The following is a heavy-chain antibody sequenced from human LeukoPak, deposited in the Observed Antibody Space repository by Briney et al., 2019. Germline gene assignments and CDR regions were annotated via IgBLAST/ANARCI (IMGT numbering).Heavy chain of an antibody. J-gene: IGHJ6*03. V-gene: IGHV4-59*12. Sequence: LETLSLTCTVSGDSISTYYWSWLRQPPRKGLEWIGYIYYNGNTKYNPSLKSRVTTLVDTSKNQFSLKLSSVTAADTAVYYCARTGSGWSHYYYYMDVWGKGTTVTVPS. D-gene: IGHD6-19*01. CDR1: GDSISTYY. CDR3: ARTGSGWSHYYYYMDV. CDR2: IYYNGNT.